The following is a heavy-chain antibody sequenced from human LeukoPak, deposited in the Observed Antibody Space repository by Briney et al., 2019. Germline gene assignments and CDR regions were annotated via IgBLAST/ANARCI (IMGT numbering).Heavy chain of an antibody. CDR2: IYYNGNT. CDR1: GGSVSSGGYY. V-gene: IGHV4-61*08. Sequence: SETLSLTCAVPGGSVSSGGYYWSWIRQPPGKGLEWIGYIYYNGNTNYNPSLKSRVTISVDTSKNQFSLKLSSVTAADTAVYYCAREPLRAESRWFDPWGQGILVTVSS. J-gene: IGHJ5*02. CDR3: AREPLRAESRWFDP. D-gene: IGHD1-26*01.